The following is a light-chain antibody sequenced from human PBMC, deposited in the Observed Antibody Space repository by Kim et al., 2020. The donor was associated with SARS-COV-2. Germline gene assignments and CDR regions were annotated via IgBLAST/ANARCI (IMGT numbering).Light chain of an antibody. CDR2: GTS. CDR1: PTRTRSY. CDR3: QQYGRSTSYT. V-gene: IGKV3-20*01. J-gene: IGKJ2*01. Sequence: SPGGRGTPLCRAKPTRTRSYFAWYQQKPGQAPRLLIYGTSTRAPGIADRVSGSGSGTDFTLTIRRLESEGSAGYYCQQYGRSTSYTFGQGTKLEI.